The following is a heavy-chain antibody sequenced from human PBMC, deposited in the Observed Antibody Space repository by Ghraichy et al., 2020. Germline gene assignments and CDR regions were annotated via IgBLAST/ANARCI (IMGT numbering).Heavy chain of an antibody. CDR1: GGSISSSSYY. V-gene: IGHV4-39*01. CDR3: ARHSPTNYYDSSGYAEVDY. CDR2: IYYSGST. D-gene: IGHD3-22*01. J-gene: IGHJ4*02. Sequence: ESLNISCTVSGGSISSSSYYWGWIRQPPGKGLEWIGSIYYSGSTYYNPSLKSRVTISVDTSKNQFSLKLSSVTAADTAVYYCARHSPTNYYDSSGYAEVDYWGRGTLVTVSS.